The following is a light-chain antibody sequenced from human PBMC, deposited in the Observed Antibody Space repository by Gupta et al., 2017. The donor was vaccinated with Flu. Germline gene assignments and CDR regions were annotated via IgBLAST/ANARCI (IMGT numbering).Light chain of an antibody. J-gene: IGKJ1*01. CDR3: QQYHIWWT. CDR2: RAS. CDR1: QNIGSH. Sequence: FSSTLSASIGDRVTINCRASQNIGSHLAWYQQKPGKAPKLLIYRASMLESGVPSRFSGSGSGTEFTLSISSRQPDDLGSYYCQQYHIWWTFGQGTKVEIK. V-gene: IGKV1-5*03.